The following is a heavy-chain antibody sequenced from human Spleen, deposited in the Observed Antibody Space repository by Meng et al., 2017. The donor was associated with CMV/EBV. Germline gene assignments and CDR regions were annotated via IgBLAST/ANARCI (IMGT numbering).Heavy chain of an antibody. CDR3: ATQESRDGHNPY. CDR1: GGSISSSYW. V-gene: IGHV4-4*02. CDR2: MYHSGTT. D-gene: IGHD5-24*01. J-gene: IGHJ4*02. Sequence: QVQLQESGPGRVKPSETLSLTCTVSGGSISSSYWWTWVRQSPGKGLEWIGEMYHSGTTNYNPSLKSRVTISMGKSNNQLSLKLNSVTAADTAVYHCATQESRDGHNPYWGQGTLVTVSS.